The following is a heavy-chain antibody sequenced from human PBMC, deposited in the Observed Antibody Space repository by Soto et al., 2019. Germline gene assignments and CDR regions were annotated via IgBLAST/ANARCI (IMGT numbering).Heavy chain of an antibody. D-gene: IGHD1-26*01. V-gene: IGHV3-23*01. CDR2: INANGANT. J-gene: IGHJ4*02. CDR1: GFTFSSFA. CDR3: AKCGSHCDFDN. Sequence: EVQLLESGGGLAQPGGSLRLSCAASGFTFSSFAMTWVRQTPGKGREWVSSINANGANTYYADSVRGRFTISRDNSKNTLYLQMNSLRADDTAAYYCAKCGSHCDFDNWGQGTLVTVSS.